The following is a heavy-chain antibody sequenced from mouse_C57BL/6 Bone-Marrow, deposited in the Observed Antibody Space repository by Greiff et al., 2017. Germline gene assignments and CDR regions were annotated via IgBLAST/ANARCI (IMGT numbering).Heavy chain of an antibody. J-gene: IGHJ2*01. CDR1: GYTFTSYW. V-gene: IGHV1-64*01. CDR2: IHPNSGST. CDR3: ARNYYGSSSGDY. D-gene: IGHD1-1*01. Sequence: VQLQQPGAELVKPGASVKLSCKASGYTFTSYWMHWVKQRPGQGLEWIGMIHPNSGSTNYNEKLKSKATLTVDKSSSTAYMQLSSLTSEDSAVYYCARNYYGSSSGDYWGQGTTLTVSS.